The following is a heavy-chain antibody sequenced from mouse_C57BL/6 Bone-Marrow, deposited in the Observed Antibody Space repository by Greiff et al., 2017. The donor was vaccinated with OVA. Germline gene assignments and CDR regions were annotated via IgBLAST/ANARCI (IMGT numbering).Heavy chain of an antibody. Sequence: VQLQQSGAELARPGASVKLSCKASGYTFTSYGTSWVKQRTGQGLEWIGEIYPRSGNTYYNEKFKGKATLTADKSSSTAYMELRSLTSEDSAVYFCARYYGSSYGFDYWGQGTTLTVSS. CDR1: GYTFTSYG. CDR2: IYPRSGNT. J-gene: IGHJ2*01. CDR3: ARYYGSSYGFDY. D-gene: IGHD1-1*01. V-gene: IGHV1-81*01.